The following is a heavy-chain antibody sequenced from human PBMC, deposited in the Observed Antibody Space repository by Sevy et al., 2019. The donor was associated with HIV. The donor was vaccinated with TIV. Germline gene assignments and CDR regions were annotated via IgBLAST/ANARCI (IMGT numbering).Heavy chain of an antibody. J-gene: IGHJ6*02. CDR1: GVTLGDYD. CDR3: TRVGGATDGGMDV. V-gene: IGHV3-49*04. Sequence: GGSLRLSCTVSGVTLGDYDMSWVRQAPGKGLEWVGFIRSKAYGGTTEYAASVRGRFTISRDDSKSIAYLQMNSLKTEDTAVHYCTRVGGATDGGMDVWGQGITVTVSS. D-gene: IGHD1-26*01. CDR2: IRSKAYGGTT.